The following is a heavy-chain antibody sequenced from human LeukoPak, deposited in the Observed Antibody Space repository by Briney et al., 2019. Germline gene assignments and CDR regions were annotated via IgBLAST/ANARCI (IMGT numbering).Heavy chain of an antibody. Sequence: PGGSLRLSCAASGFTFSTYAMSWVRQAPGKGLEWVSGIGVSGRTTDYADSVKGRFSISRDNSKNTLSLQMNSLRADDSAVYYCAKYQYYYGSGSYSDYWGQGILVTVSA. D-gene: IGHD3-10*01. V-gene: IGHV3-23*01. CDR2: IGVSGRTT. CDR1: GFTFSTYA. J-gene: IGHJ4*02. CDR3: AKYQYYYGSGSYSDY.